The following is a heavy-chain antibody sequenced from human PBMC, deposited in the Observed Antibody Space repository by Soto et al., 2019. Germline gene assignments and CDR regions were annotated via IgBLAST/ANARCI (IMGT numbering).Heavy chain of an antibody. D-gene: IGHD2-2*01. CDR1: GGTVSSYA. CDR2: IIPIFGTA. J-gene: IGHJ6*02. CDR3: ARRVVVPAASVDYGMDD. V-gene: IGHV1-69*01. Sequence: QVQLAQSGAEVKKPGSSVKVSCKASGGTVSSYAINWVRQAPGQGLEWMGGIIPIFGTANYAQKFQGRVTITADESTSTAYMELSSLRSEGTAVYYCARRVVVPAASVDYGMDDWGQGTTVTVSS.